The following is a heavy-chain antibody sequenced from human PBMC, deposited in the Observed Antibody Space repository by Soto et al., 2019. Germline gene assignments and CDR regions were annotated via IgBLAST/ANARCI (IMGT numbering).Heavy chain of an antibody. CDR1: GFTFSSYG. V-gene: IGHV3-23*01. Sequence: EVQLLESGGGLVQRGGSLRLSCAASGFTFSSYGMSWVRQAPGKGLEWVSAINTNGGSTFYADSMKGRFTISRDNSKNTLYLQMNSLRAEDTAVYYCAKGFYDSSGNHPHWFDPWGQGTLVTVSS. J-gene: IGHJ5*02. CDR3: AKGFYDSSGNHPHWFDP. D-gene: IGHD3-22*01. CDR2: INTNGGST.